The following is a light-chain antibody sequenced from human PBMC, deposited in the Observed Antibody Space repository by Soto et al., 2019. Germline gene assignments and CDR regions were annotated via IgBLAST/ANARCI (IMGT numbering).Light chain of an antibody. CDR1: QSVGSGY. Sequence: EVVLTQSPGTLSLSPGERATLYCRASQSVGSGYLAWCQQKAGQTPRLLIFGTSHRPTYIPDRFSASGSGTDFTLTISRVEPEDFAVDYCQHYGTSPPDTFGQGTRLEIK. J-gene: IGKJ2*01. CDR2: GTS. V-gene: IGKV3-20*01. CDR3: QHYGTSPPDT.